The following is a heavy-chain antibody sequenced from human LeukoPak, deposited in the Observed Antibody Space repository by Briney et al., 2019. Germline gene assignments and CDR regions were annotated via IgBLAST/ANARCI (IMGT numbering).Heavy chain of an antibody. Sequence: GRSLRLSCAASGFTFDDYAMHWVRQAPGKGLEWVSGISWNSGSIGYADSVKGRFTISRDNAKNSLYLQMNSLRAEDTALYYCAKVDKAAAGTRYSSGWLGAVDYWGQGTLVTVSS. CDR2: ISWNSGSI. D-gene: IGHD6-19*01. V-gene: IGHV3-9*01. J-gene: IGHJ4*02. CDR1: GFTFDDYA. CDR3: AKVDKAAAGTRYSSGWLGAVDY.